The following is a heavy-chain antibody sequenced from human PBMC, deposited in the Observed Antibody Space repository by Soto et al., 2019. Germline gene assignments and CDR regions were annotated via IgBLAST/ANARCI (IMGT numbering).Heavy chain of an antibody. D-gene: IGHD2-2*01. V-gene: IGHV3-33*01. CDR1: GFTFSNYG. Sequence: GGSLSLSCAASGFTFSNYGMHWVRQAPGKGLEWVAVIWYDGGNKYYADSVEGRFTISRDNSKNTLYLQMNSLRAEDTAVYYRARSQGGRYCSSTSCYLFDYWGQGTLVTVSS. CDR2: IWYDGGNK. CDR3: ARSQGGRYCSSTSCYLFDY. J-gene: IGHJ4*02.